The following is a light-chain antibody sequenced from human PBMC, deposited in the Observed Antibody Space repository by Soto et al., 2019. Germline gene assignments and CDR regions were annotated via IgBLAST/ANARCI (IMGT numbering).Light chain of an antibody. Sequence: LSQPASVSGSPGQSITISCTGTSSDVGTYKYVSWYQHQPGEAPKLIIYEVSNRPSGVSNRFSGSKSGNTASLTISGIQTEDEADYYCGSITSSSTSVFGTGTKVTVL. CDR2: EVS. CDR3: GSITSSSTSV. V-gene: IGLV2-14*01. J-gene: IGLJ1*01. CDR1: SSDVGTYKY.